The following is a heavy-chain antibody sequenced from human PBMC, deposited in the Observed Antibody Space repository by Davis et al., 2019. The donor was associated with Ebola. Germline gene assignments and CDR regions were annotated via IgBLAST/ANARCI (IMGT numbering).Heavy chain of an antibody. CDR3: GGYY. CDR2: IGPSGSDI. CDR1: GFIFSSYE. J-gene: IGHJ4*02. Sequence: GESLKISCAASGFIFSSYEMTWVRQAPGGGLEWISYIGPSGSDIAYADSVRGRFTISRDNAKNTLFLQMNSLRAEDTAVYYCGGYYWGQGTLVTVSS. V-gene: IGHV3-48*03.